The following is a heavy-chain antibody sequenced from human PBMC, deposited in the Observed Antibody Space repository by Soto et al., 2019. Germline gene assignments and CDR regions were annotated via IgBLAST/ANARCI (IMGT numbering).Heavy chain of an antibody. CDR2: TYYRSKWYN. CDR3: AREGALSFGVVLEFDP. Sequence: SQTLSLTCAISGDSVSSNSAAWNCIRQSPSRGLEWLGRTYYRSKWYNDYAVSVKSRITINPDTSKNHFSLQLNSVTPEDTAVYYCAREGALSFGVVLEFDPWGQGTLVTVSS. CDR1: GDSVSSNSAA. J-gene: IGHJ5*02. D-gene: IGHD3-3*01. V-gene: IGHV6-1*01.